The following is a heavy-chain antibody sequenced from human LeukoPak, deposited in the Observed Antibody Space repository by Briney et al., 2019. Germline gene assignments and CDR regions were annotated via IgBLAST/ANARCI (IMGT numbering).Heavy chain of an antibody. J-gene: IGHJ4*02. D-gene: IGHD3-22*01. CDR1: GYTFTSYY. Sequence: ASVKVSCKASGYTFTSYYMHWVRQAPGQGLEWMGWISAYNGNTNYAQKLQGRVTITADESTSTAYMELSSLRSEDTAVYYCARDGVDYYDSSGYCGYWGQGTLVTVSS. V-gene: IGHV1-18*04. CDR3: ARDGVDYYDSSGYCGY. CDR2: ISAYNGNT.